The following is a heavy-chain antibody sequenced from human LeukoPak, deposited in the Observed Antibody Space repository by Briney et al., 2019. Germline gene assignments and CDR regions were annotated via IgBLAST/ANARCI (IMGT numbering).Heavy chain of an antibody. D-gene: IGHD3-3*01. CDR1: GGSISSSSYY. V-gene: IGHV4-39*01. CDR3: ARHGHDFCSGHFSYYFDH. J-gene: IGHJ4*02. CDR2: IYYSGST. Sequence: TSETLSLTCTVSGGSISSSSYYWGWIRQPPGKGLEWIGGIYYSGSTYYNPSLKSRVTISVDTSKNQFSLKLSSVTAAPAAVYYSARHGHDFCSGHFSYYFDHRGQATLVTVSS.